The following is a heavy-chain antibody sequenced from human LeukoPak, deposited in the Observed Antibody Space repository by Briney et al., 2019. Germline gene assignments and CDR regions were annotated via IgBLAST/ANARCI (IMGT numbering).Heavy chain of an antibody. CDR1: GYTLTELS. D-gene: IGHD1-26*01. J-gene: IGHJ3*02. CDR2: FDPEDGET. Sequence: ASVKVSCKVSGYTLTELSMHWVRQAPGKGLEWMGGFDPEDGETIYAQKFQGRVTMTEDTSTDTAYMELSSLRSEDTAVYYCATVSWELRVWGAFDIWGQGTMVTVSS. CDR3: ATVSWELRVWGAFDI. V-gene: IGHV1-24*01.